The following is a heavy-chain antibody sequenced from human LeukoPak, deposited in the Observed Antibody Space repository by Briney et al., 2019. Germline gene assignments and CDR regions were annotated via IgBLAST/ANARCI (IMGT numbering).Heavy chain of an antibody. CDR3: AKDRGGGSQLGDAYDV. V-gene: IGHV3-30*18. Sequence: PGGSLRLSCAASGFPFSDYGMYWVRQAPGKGLEWLAVISHDGNNKYYADSVKGRITISRDNVRKSLYLQMNSLRIEDTALYYCAKDRGGGSQLGDAYDVWGQGTMVSVSA. D-gene: IGHD5-24*01. CDR2: ISHDGNNK. J-gene: IGHJ3*01. CDR1: GFPFSDYG.